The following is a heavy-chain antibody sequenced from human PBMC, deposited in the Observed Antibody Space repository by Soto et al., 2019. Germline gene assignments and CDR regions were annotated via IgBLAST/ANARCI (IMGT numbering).Heavy chain of an antibody. CDR3: AREVVAGTFYAFDI. CDR1: GFSFSDYY. Sequence: GGSLRLSCSASGFSFSDYYMTWVRQAPGKGLEYVSAISSNGGSTYYANSVKGRFTISRDNSKNTLYLQMGSLRAEDMAVYYCAREVVAGTFYAFDIWGQGTMVTVSS. J-gene: IGHJ3*02. CDR2: ISSNGGST. D-gene: IGHD6-19*01. V-gene: IGHV3-64*01.